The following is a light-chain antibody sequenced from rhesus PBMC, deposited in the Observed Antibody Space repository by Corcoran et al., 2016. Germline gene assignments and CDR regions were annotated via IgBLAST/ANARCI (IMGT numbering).Light chain of an antibody. V-gene: IGKV1-25*01. CDR2: TAS. J-gene: IGKJ4*01. CDR3: QQHNSYPLT. CDR1: QGISSY. Sequence: DIQMTQSPSSLSASVGDRVTITCRASQGISSYLAWYQQKPGEAPKLLIYTASTLQSGVPSRFSGSGSGTDFTLTIISLQPEDFATYYCQQHNSYPLTFGGGTKVELK.